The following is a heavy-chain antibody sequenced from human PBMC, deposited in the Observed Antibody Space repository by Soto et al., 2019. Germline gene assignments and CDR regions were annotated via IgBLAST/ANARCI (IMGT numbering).Heavy chain of an antibody. V-gene: IGHV4-59*01. Sequence: QVQLQESGPGLVKPSETLSLTCTVSGGSISSYYWSWIRQPPGKGLAWIGYIYYSGSTNYNPSLKSLVTISVETSKNQFSLKLSSVTAADTAVYYCARETYYYDSSGYSTSPFDYWGQGTLVTVSS. D-gene: IGHD3-22*01. J-gene: IGHJ4*02. CDR2: IYYSGST. CDR1: GGSISSYY. CDR3: ARETYYYDSSGYSTSPFDY.